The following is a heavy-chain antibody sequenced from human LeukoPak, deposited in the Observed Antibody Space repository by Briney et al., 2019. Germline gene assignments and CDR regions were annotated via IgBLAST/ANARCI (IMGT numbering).Heavy chain of an antibody. J-gene: IGHJ4*02. CDR1: GGSISSYY. CDR3: ANRYYDFWSGFVVY. V-gene: IGHV4-59*12. CDR2: IYYSGST. Sequence: PSVTLSLTCTVSGGSISSYYWSWIRQPPGKGLEWIGYIYYSGSTYYNPSLKSRVTISVDTSKNQFSLKLSSVTAADTAVYYCANRYYDFWSGFVVYWGQGTLVTVSS. D-gene: IGHD3-3*01.